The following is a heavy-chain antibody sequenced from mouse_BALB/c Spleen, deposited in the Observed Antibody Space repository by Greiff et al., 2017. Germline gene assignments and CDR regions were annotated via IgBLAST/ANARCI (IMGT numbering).Heavy chain of an antibody. Sequence: EVQLQQSGPELVKPGASVKVSCKASGYAFTSYNMYWVKQSHGKSLEWIGYIDPYNGGTSYNQKFKGKATLTVDKSSSTAYMHLNSLTSEDSAVYYCARKEEGDGNYDAMDYWGQGTSVTVSS. CDR1: GYAFTSYN. CDR3: ARKEEGDGNYDAMDY. J-gene: IGHJ4*01. V-gene: IGHV1S135*01. CDR2: IDPYNGGT. D-gene: IGHD2-1*01.